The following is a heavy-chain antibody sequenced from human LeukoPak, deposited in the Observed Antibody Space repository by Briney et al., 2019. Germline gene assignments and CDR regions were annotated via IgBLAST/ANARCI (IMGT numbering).Heavy chain of an antibody. CDR3: ARGGFALGVGSTKGLNWFDP. CDR1: GYTFTSYG. D-gene: IGHD1-26*01. Sequence: ASVKVSCKASGYTFTSYGISWVRQAPGQGPEWMGIINPSGGSTNYARKFQGRVSMTRDTSTGTVYMELRNLKSEDTAAYYCARGGFALGVGSTKGLNWFDPWGQGTLATVSS. V-gene: IGHV1-46*01. J-gene: IGHJ5*02. CDR2: INPSGGST.